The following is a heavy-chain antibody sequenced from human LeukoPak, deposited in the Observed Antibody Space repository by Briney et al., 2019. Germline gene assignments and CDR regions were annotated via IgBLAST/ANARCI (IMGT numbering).Heavy chain of an antibody. D-gene: IGHD2/OR15-2a*01. V-gene: IGHV4-59*11. CDR2: VYHDGTT. CDR3: ARGSTRADDY. J-gene: IGHJ4*02. CDR1: GASISRHY. Sequence: SETLSLTCTASGASISRHYWSWIRQPPGKGLEWIGYVYHDGTTNYNPSLKSRVAISIDTSRNQLSLKLSSMTAADTAVYYCARGSTRADDYWGQGILVTVSS.